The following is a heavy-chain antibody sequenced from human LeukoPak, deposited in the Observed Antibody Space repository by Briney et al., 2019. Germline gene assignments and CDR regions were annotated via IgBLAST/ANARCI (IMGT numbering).Heavy chain of an antibody. J-gene: IGHJ4*02. CDR2: VLSDGSRI. Sequence: PGGSLRLSCAASGFTFTNYWMHWVRQAPGKGLVWVSRVLSDGSRISYADSVKGRFTISRDNAKNTLYLQMDSLRAEDTAVYYCAREIAVAGRDYWGQGTLVTVSS. V-gene: IGHV3-74*01. D-gene: IGHD6-19*01. CDR1: GFTFTNYW. CDR3: AREIAVAGRDY.